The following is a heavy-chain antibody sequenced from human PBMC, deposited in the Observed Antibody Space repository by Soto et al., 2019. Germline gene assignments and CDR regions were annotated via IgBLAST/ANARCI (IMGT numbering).Heavy chain of an antibody. Sequence: QVQLQQWGAGLLKPSETLSLTCAVYGGSFSGYYWSWIRQPQGKGLEWIGEINHSGSTNYNPSLKSRVTISVDTSKNQFSLKLISVTAADTAVYYCAREKVPAPYYYYGMDVWGQGTTVTVSS. V-gene: IGHV4-34*01. J-gene: IGHJ6*02. CDR2: INHSGST. CDR3: AREKVPAPYYYYGMDV. D-gene: IGHD2-2*01. CDR1: GGSFSGYY.